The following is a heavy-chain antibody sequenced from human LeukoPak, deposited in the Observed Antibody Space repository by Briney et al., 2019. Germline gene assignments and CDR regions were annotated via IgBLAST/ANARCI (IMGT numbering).Heavy chain of an antibody. D-gene: IGHD5-24*01. J-gene: IGHJ4*02. CDR2: INHSGST. CDR1: GFTFGDYY. V-gene: IGHV4-34*01. CDR3: ARGSTRDYYFDY. Sequence: GSLRLSCSASGFTFGDYYMSWFRQPPGKGLEWIGEINHSGSTNYNPSLKSRVTISVDTSKNQFSLKLSSVTAADTAVYYCARGSTRDYYFDYWGQGTLVTVSS.